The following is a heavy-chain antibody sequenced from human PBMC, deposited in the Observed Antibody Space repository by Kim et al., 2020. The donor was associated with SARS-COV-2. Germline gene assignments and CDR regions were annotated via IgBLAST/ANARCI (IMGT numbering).Heavy chain of an antibody. Sequence: SETLSLTCTVSDGSISSRGYYWGWIRQPPGKGLEWIGSVYYTGNTYYTPSLKSRLTISVDTSKNQFSLKLNSVTAADTAVYYCARHFRGTSMQFLGLYQFDVWGQGILVTVSS. CDR1: DGSISSRGYY. V-gene: IGHV4-39*01. D-gene: IGHD2-2*02. CDR3: ARHFRGTSMQFLGLYQFDV. J-gene: IGHJ4*01. CDR2: VYYTGNT.